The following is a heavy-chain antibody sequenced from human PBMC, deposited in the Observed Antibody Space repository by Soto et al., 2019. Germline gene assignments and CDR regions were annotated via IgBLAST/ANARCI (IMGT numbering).Heavy chain of an antibody. CDR1: GFTFSSYS. Sequence: PGGSLRLSCAASGFTFSSYSMNWVRQAPGKGLEWVSSISSSGSLIYYTDSMKGRFTVSRDNAKKSLYLQTNSLRAEDTAVYYCARSLSSSIYYFYYMDVWGKGTTVTVSS. D-gene: IGHD6-19*01. V-gene: IGHV3-21*01. CDR3: ARSLSSSIYYFYYMDV. J-gene: IGHJ6*03. CDR2: ISSSGSLI.